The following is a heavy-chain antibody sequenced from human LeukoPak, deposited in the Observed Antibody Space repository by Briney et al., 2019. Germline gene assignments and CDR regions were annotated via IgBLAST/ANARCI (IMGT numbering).Heavy chain of an antibody. V-gene: IGHV4-38-2*02. CDR1: GFSISSGYY. CDR3: ARVGSGLAQKYYYYGVDV. D-gene: IGHD3-3*02. CDR2: IYHSGNT. Sequence: SETLSLTRTVFGFSISSGYYWAWIRQPPGKGLEWIGSIYHSGNTYYNPSLKSRVIISVDTSKNQFSLKLSSVTAADTAVYYCARVGSGLAQKYYYYGVDVWGQGTTVTVSS. J-gene: IGHJ6*02.